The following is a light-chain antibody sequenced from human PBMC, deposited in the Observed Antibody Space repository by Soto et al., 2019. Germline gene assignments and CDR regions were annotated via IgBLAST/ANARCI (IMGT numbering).Light chain of an antibody. CDR1: SSDVGGYNY. V-gene: IGLV2-14*01. CDR3: NSYTSRYTFV. CDR2: EVN. Sequence: QSALTQPASVSGSPGQSNTISCTGTSSDVGGYNYVSWYQQHPGKAPKLMIYEVNNRPSEVSNRFSGSKSGNTASLTISGLQPEDEADYYCNSYTSRYTFVLGTGTKVTVL. J-gene: IGLJ1*01.